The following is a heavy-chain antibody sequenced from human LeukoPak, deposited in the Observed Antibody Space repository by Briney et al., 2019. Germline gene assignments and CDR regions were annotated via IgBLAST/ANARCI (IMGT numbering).Heavy chain of an antibody. CDR1: GYSFTSCY. CDR2: INPTSGST. CDR3: ARLPPDTAMVTVDY. J-gene: IGHJ4*02. Sequence: ASVKVSCKASGYSFTSCYMHWVRQAPGQGLEWMGIINPTSGSTSYAQKFQGRVTMTRDTSTSTVYMELSSLRSEDTAVYYCARLPPDTAMVTVDYWGQGTLVTVSS. D-gene: IGHD5-18*01. V-gene: IGHV1-46*01.